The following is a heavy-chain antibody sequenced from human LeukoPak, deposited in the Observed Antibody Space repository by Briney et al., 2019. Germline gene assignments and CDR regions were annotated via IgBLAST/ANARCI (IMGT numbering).Heavy chain of an antibody. Sequence: ASVKVSCKASGYTFTSYGISWVRQAPGQGLEWMGWISAYNGNTNYAQKLQGRVTMTTDTSTSTAYMELRSLRSDDTAVYYCARSSQLSLRSNIAEEFDYWGQGTLVTVPS. D-gene: IGHD5-18*01. CDR1: GYTFTSYG. CDR3: ARSSQLSLRSNIAEEFDY. V-gene: IGHV1-18*01. CDR2: ISAYNGNT. J-gene: IGHJ4*02.